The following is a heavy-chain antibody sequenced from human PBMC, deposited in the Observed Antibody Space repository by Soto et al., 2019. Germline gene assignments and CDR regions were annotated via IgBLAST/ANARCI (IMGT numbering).Heavy chain of an antibody. Sequence: HPGGSLRLSCAASGFTFSSYGMHWVRQAPGKGLEWVAVIWYDGSNKYYADSVKGRFTISRDNSKNTLYLQMNSLRAEDTAVYYCARDTYYGSGSYPAYWGQGTLSPSPQ. CDR3: ARDTYYGSGSYPAY. D-gene: IGHD3-10*01. CDR2: IWYDGSNK. CDR1: GFTFSSYG. V-gene: IGHV3-33*01. J-gene: IGHJ4*02.